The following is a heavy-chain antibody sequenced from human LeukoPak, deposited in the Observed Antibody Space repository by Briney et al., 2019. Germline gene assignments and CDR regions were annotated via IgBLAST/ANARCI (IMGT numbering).Heavy chain of an antibody. D-gene: IGHD1-26*01. CDR2: ITSNSGRT. CDR1: GFTFDDYA. Sequence: GGSLRLSCAASGFTFDDYAMNWVRQAPGKGLEWVSGITSNSGRTYYADSVKGRFTNPRDNSKNTLYLQMNSLRAEDTAVYYCAKDLLVGASLVGVFNVWGQGTVVTVSS. V-gene: IGHV3-23*01. J-gene: IGHJ3*01. CDR3: AKDLLVGASLVGVFNV.